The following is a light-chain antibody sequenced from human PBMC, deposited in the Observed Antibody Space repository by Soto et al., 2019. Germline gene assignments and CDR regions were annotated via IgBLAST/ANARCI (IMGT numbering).Light chain of an antibody. Sequence: EIVLTQSPATLSLSPGERATLSCRASQSVSSNYLAWYQQKPGQAPRLLIYDASSRATGIPDRFSGSGSGTDFTLTISRLEPEDFAVYYCQPYGSSPPYSFGQGTKLEIK. CDR3: QPYGSSPPYS. J-gene: IGKJ2*03. CDR1: QSVSSNY. CDR2: DAS. V-gene: IGKV3-20*01.